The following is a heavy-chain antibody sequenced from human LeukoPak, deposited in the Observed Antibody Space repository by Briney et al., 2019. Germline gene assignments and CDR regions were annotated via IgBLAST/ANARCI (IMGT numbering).Heavy chain of an antibody. J-gene: IGHJ4*02. D-gene: IGHD3-9*01. CDR2: ISAYNGNT. V-gene: IGHV1-18*01. CDR3: ARSLSYDILTGYNY. Sequence: GASVKVSCTASGYTFTSYGISWVRQAPGQGLEWMGWISAYNGNTNYAQKLQGRVTMTTDTSTSTAYMELRSLRSDDTAVYYCARSLSYDILTGYNYWGQGTLVTVSS. CDR1: GYTFTSYG.